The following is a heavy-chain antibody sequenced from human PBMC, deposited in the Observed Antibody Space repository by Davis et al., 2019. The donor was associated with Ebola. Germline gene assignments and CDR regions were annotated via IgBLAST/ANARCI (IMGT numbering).Heavy chain of an antibody. Sequence: GESLKISCAASGFTFSSYAMSWVRQAPGKRLEWVANIKQDGSEKYYADSVKGRFTISRDNSKNTLYLQMNSLRADDTAVYYCAMGGVRYKDDAFDIWGQGTMVTVSS. CDR3: AMGGVRYKDDAFDI. CDR1: GFTFSSYA. D-gene: IGHD2-2*02. J-gene: IGHJ3*02. V-gene: IGHV3-7*03. CDR2: IKQDGSEK.